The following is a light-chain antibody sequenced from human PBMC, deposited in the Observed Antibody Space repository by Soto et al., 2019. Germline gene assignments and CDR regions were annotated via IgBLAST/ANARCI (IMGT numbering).Light chain of an antibody. J-gene: IGLJ3*02. CDR2: LSSDGAH. CDR1: SGHSNYA. CDR3: QTWGTGIRV. Sequence: QLVLTQSPSASASLGASVKLTCTLSSGHSNYAIAWHQQQPEKGPRYLMKLSSDGAHSKGDGIPDRFSGSSSGAERYLTISSLQSDDEADYYCQTWGTGIRVFGGGTQLTVL. V-gene: IGLV4-69*01.